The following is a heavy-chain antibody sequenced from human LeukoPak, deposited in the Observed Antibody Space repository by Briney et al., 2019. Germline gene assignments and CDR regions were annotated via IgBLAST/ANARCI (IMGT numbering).Heavy chain of an antibody. CDR2: ILSDGSNK. J-gene: IGHJ4*02. CDR1: GFTFSSYG. Sequence: GGSLRLSCAASGFTFSSYGMHWVRQAPGKGLEWVAVILSDGSNKYYADSVEGRFTISRDNSKNTLYLQMNSLRAEDTAVYYCAKDRRDGYNYLFDYWGQGTLVTVSS. V-gene: IGHV3-30*18. D-gene: IGHD5-24*01. CDR3: AKDRRDGYNYLFDY.